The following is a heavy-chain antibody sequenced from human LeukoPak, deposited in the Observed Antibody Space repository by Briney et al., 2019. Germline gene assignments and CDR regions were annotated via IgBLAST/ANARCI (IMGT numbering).Heavy chain of an antibody. CDR2: IIPIFGTA. V-gene: IGHV1-69*13. Sequence: ASVKVSCKTSGYTFTNFYMHWVRQAPGQGLEWMGGIIPIFGTANYAQKFQGRVTITADESTSTAYMELSSLRSEDTAVYYCAPLEGYSSGYYYLGNWGQGTLVTVSS. CDR1: GYTFTNFY. CDR3: APLEGYSSGYYYLGN. D-gene: IGHD3-22*01. J-gene: IGHJ4*02.